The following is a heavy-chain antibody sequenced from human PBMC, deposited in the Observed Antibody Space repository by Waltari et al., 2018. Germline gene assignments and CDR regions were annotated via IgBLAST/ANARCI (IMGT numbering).Heavy chain of an antibody. CDR1: GLTFSSFW. J-gene: IGHJ4*01. CDR3: AAGHYFEF. D-gene: IGHD3-10*01. CDR2: IKHEGNEK. Sequence: EAQLVESGGGWVQPGGSLRLSCADSGLTFSSFWMSWLRQAPGKGLEWVATIKHEGNEKHYVDSVKGRFTISRDNAKKSLYLQMNRLRVEDTAVYYCAAGHYFEFWGQEPWSPSPQ. V-gene: IGHV3-7*01.